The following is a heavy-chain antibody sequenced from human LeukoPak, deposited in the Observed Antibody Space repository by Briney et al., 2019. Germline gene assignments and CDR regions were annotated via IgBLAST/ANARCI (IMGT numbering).Heavy chain of an antibody. Sequence: GGSLRLSCAASGFSFSNYAMSWVRQAPGKGLEWVSAISDSGGSTYYEDSVKGRLTISRDNSKNTLNLQMNSLRGEDTAVYYCAKGFASSWNYYFDYWGQGTLVTVSS. V-gene: IGHV3-23*01. D-gene: IGHD6-13*01. J-gene: IGHJ4*02. CDR3: AKGFASSWNYYFDY. CDR2: ISDSGGST. CDR1: GFSFSNYA.